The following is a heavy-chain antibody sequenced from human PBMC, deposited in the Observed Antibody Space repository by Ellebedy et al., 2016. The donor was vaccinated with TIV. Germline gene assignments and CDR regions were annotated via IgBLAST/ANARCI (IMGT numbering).Heavy chain of an antibody. CDR3: ARGASGWYFDN. D-gene: IGHD6-19*01. CDR2: FYHTGNT. CDR1: GASIRTSS. Sequence: MPSETLSLTCSVSGASIRTSSWSWIRHLPGKGPEYIGSFYHTGNTNYNPSLKSRVTMSVDVSKSQFSLNLGSVIAADTAIYYCARGASGWYFDNWGQGTLVTVSS. V-gene: IGHV4-59*01. J-gene: IGHJ4*02.